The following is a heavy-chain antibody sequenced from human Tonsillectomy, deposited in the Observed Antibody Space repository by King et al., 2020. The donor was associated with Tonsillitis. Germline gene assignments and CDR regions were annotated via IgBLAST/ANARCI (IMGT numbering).Heavy chain of an antibody. CDR3: AREGITKPFDY. J-gene: IGHJ4*02. D-gene: IGHD1-14*01. V-gene: IGHV3-11*01. Sequence: VQLVESGGGLVKPGGSLRLSCAASGFTFGDYYMSWIRQAPGKGLEWISYISNSGSTKYYADSVKGRFTISRDNAKKSLYLQMNSLRAEDTAVYYCAREGITKPFDYCGQGTLVTVSS. CDR2: ISNSGSTK. CDR1: GFTFGDYY.